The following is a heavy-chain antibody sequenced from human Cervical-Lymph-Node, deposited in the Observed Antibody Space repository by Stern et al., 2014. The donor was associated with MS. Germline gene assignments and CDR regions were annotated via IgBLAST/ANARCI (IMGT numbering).Heavy chain of an antibody. Sequence: VQLEESGGGLVKPGGSLRLSCAASGFTFSDYYMSWIRQAPGKGLEWVSYISSSGSTIYYADSVKGRFTISRDNAKNSLYLQMNSLRAEDTAVYYCARGEGRYYDSSGPEPDAFDIWGQGTMVTVSS. CDR2: ISSSGSTI. CDR1: GFTFSDYY. D-gene: IGHD3-22*01. CDR3: ARGEGRYYDSSGPEPDAFDI. J-gene: IGHJ3*02. V-gene: IGHV3-11*01.